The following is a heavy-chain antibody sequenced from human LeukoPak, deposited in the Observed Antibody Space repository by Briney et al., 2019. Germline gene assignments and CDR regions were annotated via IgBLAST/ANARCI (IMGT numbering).Heavy chain of an antibody. V-gene: IGHV3-48*03. CDR2: ISSRSSTI. J-gene: IGHJ4*02. CDR3: ARGTGYSGYDLLDY. CDR1: GITFSGYE. Sequence: GGSLRLSCAASGITFSGYEMDWVRQAPGQGLEWVSSISSRSSTIYYTDSVKGRFTISRDNAKNSVYLQMNSLRAEDTAVYYCARGTGYSGYDLLDYWGQGTLVTVSS. D-gene: IGHD5-12*01.